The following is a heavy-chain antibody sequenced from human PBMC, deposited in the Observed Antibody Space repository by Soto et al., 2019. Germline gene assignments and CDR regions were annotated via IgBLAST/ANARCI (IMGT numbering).Heavy chain of an antibody. J-gene: IGHJ1*01. Sequence: GGSLRLSCAASGFTFDDYAMHWVRQAPGKGLEWVSGISWNSGSIGYADSVKGRFTISRDNAKNSLYLQMNSLRAEDTALYYCAKDPSGWSGHSQYFQHWGQGTLVTVSS. CDR3: AKDPSGWSGHSQYFQH. V-gene: IGHV3-9*01. CDR2: ISWNSGSI. D-gene: IGHD6-19*01. CDR1: GFTFDDYA.